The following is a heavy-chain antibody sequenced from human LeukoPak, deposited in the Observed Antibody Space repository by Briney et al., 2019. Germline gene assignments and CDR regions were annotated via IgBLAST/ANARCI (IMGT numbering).Heavy chain of an antibody. V-gene: IGHV4-61*02. CDR3: ARGDYDILSGYSSVDF. CDR2: VETSGST. J-gene: IGHJ4*02. Sequence: SQTLSLTCTVSGGSIISDTYYWSWIRQPAGKGLEWIGRVETSGSTNYNPSLKSRVSISVDTSNNQFSLKLSSVTAADTAVYYCARGDYDILSGYSSVDFWGQGTLVTVSS. D-gene: IGHD3-9*01. CDR1: GGSIISDTYY.